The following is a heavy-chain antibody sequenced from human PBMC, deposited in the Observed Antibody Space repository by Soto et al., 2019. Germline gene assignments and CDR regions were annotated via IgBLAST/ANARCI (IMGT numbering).Heavy chain of an antibody. CDR2: ISGGGRPT. Sequence: GGSLRLSCAASGFTFSSYAMSWVRQAPGKGLEWVSYISGGGRPTSYADSVKGRFTISRDNAKNSLYLQMDSLTDEDTAVYYCARDLGWAFDSWGQGTLVTVSS. V-gene: IGHV3-48*02. CDR3: ARDLGWAFDS. CDR1: GFTFSSYA. J-gene: IGHJ4*02. D-gene: IGHD6-19*01.